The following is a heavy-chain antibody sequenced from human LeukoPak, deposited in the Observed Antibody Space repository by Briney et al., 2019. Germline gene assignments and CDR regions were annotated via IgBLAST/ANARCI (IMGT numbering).Heavy chain of an antibody. V-gene: IGHV4-61*01. CDR3: ARDTTYCSGTSCYRGYFDL. Sequence: SETLSLTCTVSGGSVSSGSYYWTWIRQPPGKGLEWIGYTYYSGSTNYNPSLKSRVTISVDTSKNQFSLKLSSVTAADAALYYCARDTTYCSGTSCYRGYFDLWGRGTLVTVSS. CDR1: GGSVSSGSYY. CDR2: TYYSGST. J-gene: IGHJ2*01. D-gene: IGHD2-2*01.